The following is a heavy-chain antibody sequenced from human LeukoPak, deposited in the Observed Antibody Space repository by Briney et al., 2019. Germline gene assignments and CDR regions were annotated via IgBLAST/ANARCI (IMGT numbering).Heavy chain of an antibody. J-gene: IGHJ4*02. CDR2: ISGSGGNT. V-gene: IGHV3-23*01. CDR1: GITFSSYA. Sequence: GGSLRLSCAVSGITFSSYAMSWVRQAPGKGLEWVSTISGSGGNTYYADSVKGRFTISRDNSKDTLYLQMNNVRAEDTAVHYFANRFDTYGSKIDYWGQGTLVTVSS. CDR3: ANRFDTYGSKIDY. D-gene: IGHD3-10*01.